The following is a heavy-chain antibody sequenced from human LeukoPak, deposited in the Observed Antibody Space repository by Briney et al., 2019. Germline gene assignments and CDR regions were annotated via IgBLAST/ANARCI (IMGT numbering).Heavy chain of an antibody. V-gene: IGHV4-61*01. Sequence: QSSETLSLTCTVSGGSVSNGNYYWSWLRQPPGKALEWIGYIYYSGSTYYNPSLEGRVTISVDTSKNQFSVKLSSVTTADTAVYYCARSQNYYGSGDYWSQGTLVTVSS. J-gene: IGHJ4*02. CDR1: GGSVSNGNYY. CDR2: IYYSGST. CDR3: ARSQNYYGSGDY. D-gene: IGHD3-10*01.